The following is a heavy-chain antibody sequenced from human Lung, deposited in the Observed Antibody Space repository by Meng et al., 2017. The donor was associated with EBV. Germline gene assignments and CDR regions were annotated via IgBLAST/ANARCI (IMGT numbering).Heavy chain of an antibody. CDR3: ARGADEYGGNAFDF. V-gene: IGHV4-31*11. CDR1: GASIISAYNY. Sequence: HVDLAEYGPRRVEPSQTLSLNCAVSGASIISAYNYWTWSRQRPGRGLEWIGYIYYSGITYYNPSLQSRLTISADTSKNQFSLRLTSLTAADTAVYYCARGADEYGGNAFDFWGQGALVTVSS. CDR2: IYYSGIT. D-gene: IGHD4-23*01. J-gene: IGHJ4*02.